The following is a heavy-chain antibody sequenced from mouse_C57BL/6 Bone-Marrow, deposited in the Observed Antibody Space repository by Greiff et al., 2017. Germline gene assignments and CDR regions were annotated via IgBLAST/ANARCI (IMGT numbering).Heavy chain of an antibody. V-gene: IGHV5-6*01. CDR1: GFTFSSYG. CDR2: ISSGGSYT. CDR3: ARLGNSAWFAY. J-gene: IGHJ3*01. Sequence: EVKLMESGGDLVKPGGSLKLSCAASGFTFSSYGMSWVRQTPDKRQEWVATISSGGSYTYYPDSVKGRFTISRDNAKKALYLQRSSLKSEDTAMYYCARLGNSAWFAYWGQGTLVTVSA. D-gene: IGHD2-1*01.